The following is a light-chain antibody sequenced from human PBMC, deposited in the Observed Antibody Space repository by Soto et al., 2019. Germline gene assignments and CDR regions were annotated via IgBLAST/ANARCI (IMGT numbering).Light chain of an antibody. V-gene: IGLV2-14*03. CDR3: SSYTSSSLYV. J-gene: IGLJ1*01. CDR2: DVS. Sequence: QSVLTQPASVSGYPGQSITISCTGTSNDIGAYNYVSWYQQHPGKAPKLMIYDVSNRPSGLSNRFSGSKSGNTASLTISGLQAEDEADYYCSSYTSSSLYVFGTGTKLTVL. CDR1: SNDIGAYNY.